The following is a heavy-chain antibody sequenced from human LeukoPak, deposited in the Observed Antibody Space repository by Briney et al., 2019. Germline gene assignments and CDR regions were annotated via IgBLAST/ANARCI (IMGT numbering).Heavy chain of an antibody. CDR2: INHSGST. Sequence: PSETLSLTCAVYGGSFSGYYWSWIRQPPGKGLELIGEINHSGSTNYNPSLKSRVTISVDTSKNQFSLKLSSVTAADTAVYYCARGQRLIDYWGQGTLVTVSS. D-gene: IGHD6-25*01. CDR3: ARGQRLIDY. J-gene: IGHJ4*02. CDR1: GGSFSGYY. V-gene: IGHV4-34*01.